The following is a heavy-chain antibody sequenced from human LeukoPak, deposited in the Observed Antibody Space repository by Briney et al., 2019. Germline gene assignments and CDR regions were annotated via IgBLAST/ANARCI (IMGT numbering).Heavy chain of an antibody. V-gene: IGHV1-46*01. Sequence: ASVKVSCKASGYTFTSYYMHWVRQAPGQGLECMGIINPSGGSTSYAQKFQGRVTMTRDTSTSTVYMELSSLRSEDTAVYYCASLEGMSGNYYYGMDVWGQGTTVTVSS. D-gene: IGHD3-3*01. CDR1: GYTFTSYY. CDR3: ASLEGMSGNYYYGMDV. CDR2: INPSGGST. J-gene: IGHJ6*02.